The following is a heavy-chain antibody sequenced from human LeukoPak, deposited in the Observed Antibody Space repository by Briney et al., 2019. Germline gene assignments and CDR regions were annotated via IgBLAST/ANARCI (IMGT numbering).Heavy chain of an antibody. J-gene: IGHJ6*03. CDR2: IYYSGST. Sequence: SETLSLTCTVSGSSISSYYWSWIRQPPGKGLEWIGYIYYSGSTNYNPSLKSRVTISVDTSKNQFSLKLSSVTAADTGLYYCARGLSGYDSYYYFYYMDVWGQGTTVTVSS. CDR3: ARGLSGYDSYYYFYYMDV. D-gene: IGHD5-12*01. CDR1: GSSISSYY. V-gene: IGHV4-59*08.